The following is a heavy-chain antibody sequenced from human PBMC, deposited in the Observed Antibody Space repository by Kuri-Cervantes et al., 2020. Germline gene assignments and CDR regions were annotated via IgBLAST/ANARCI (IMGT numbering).Heavy chain of an antibody. V-gene: IGHV4-39*07. CDR1: GGSISSSSYY. CDR3: AGGLVATISSDYYYYGMDV. CDR2: IYYSGST. D-gene: IGHD5-12*01. Sequence: SETLSLTCTVSGGSISSSSYYWGWIRQPPGKGLEWIGSIYYSGSTYYNPSLKSRVTISVDTSKNQFSLKLSSVTAADTAVYYCAGGLVATISSDYYYYGMDVWGQGTTVTVSS. J-gene: IGHJ6*02.